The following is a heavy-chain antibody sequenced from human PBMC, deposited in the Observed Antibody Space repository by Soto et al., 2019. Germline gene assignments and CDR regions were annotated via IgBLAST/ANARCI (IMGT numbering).Heavy chain of an antibody. Sequence: ASVKVSCKASGHTFTSYGISWVRQAPGQGLEWMGWISAYNGNTNYAQKLQGRVTMTTDTSTSTAYMELRSLRSDDTAVYYCARVVSDTYYYGSGSPSAYYYYYMDVWGKGTTVTVSS. V-gene: IGHV1-18*01. J-gene: IGHJ6*03. D-gene: IGHD3-10*01. CDR3: ARVVSDTYYYGSGSPSAYYYYYMDV. CDR2: ISAYNGNT. CDR1: GHTFTSYG.